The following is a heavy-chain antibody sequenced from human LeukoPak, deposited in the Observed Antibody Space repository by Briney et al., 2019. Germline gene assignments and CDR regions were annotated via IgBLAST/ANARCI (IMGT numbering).Heavy chain of an antibody. Sequence: GGSLRLSCAASGFTFDDYAMHWVRQAPGKGLEWVSGISWNSGSIGYADSVKGRFTISRDNAKNSLYLQMNSLRAEDTALYYCAKARSGYYFDYWGQGTLVTVSS. J-gene: IGHJ4*02. CDR2: ISWNSGSI. D-gene: IGHD3-22*01. CDR3: AKARSGYYFDY. V-gene: IGHV3-9*01. CDR1: GFTFDDYA.